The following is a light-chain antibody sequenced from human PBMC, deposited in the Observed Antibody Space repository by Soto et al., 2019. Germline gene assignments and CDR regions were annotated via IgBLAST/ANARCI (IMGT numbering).Light chain of an antibody. V-gene: IGKV1-39*01. Sequence: QKAKTVDPVSASIVDRDTITCRVSQSISISLNWYQLKPGKAPNLLMYGASYLKSGVPTWFSGSGSWAVFTLSMSSLQPEVFATYGCQQTYTTPEITFGQGTRLEIK. CDR1: QSISIS. CDR2: GAS. CDR3: QQTYTTPEIT. J-gene: IGKJ5*01.